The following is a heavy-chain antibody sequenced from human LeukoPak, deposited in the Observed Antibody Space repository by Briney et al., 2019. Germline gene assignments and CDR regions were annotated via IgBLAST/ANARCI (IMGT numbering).Heavy chain of an antibody. Sequence: SQTLSLTCVISGDSVSTNSAAWNWIRQSPSGGLEWLGRIYYRSKWYSDYAVSVKSRVSINPDTSKNELSLQLKSVTPEDTAVYYCVRERDIGGYVRETPHWYFDLWGRGTLVTASS. CDR1: GDSVSTNSAA. D-gene: IGHD3-22*01. CDR3: VRERDIGGYVRETPHWYFDL. V-gene: IGHV6-1*01. CDR2: IYYRSKWYS. J-gene: IGHJ2*01.